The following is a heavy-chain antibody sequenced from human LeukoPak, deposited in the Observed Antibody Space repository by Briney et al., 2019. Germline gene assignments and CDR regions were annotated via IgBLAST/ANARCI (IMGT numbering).Heavy chain of an antibody. J-gene: IGHJ4*02. Sequence: GESLKISCKGSGYNFPTYWIGWVRQMRGKGLEWMGIIYPGDSDTRYSPSFQGQVTISADKSVTTAYLQWSSLKASDTAMYYCARHRRYDILTGYPDYWGQGTLVTVSS. CDR2: IYPGDSDT. CDR1: GYNFPTYW. CDR3: ARHRRYDILTGYPDY. D-gene: IGHD3-9*01. V-gene: IGHV5-51*01.